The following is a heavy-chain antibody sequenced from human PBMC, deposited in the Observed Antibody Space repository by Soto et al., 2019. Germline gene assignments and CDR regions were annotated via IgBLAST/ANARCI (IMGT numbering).Heavy chain of an antibody. V-gene: IGHV1-18*01. CDR2: TSIYNGHT. CDR1: GYTFTASG. CDR3: ARWDDYGASDQYHFDH. Sequence: ASVKVSCKASGYTFTASGISWVRQAHGQGLEWMGWTSIYNGHTEYSPKFLGRVVMTTDTSADTAYLELRSLRPDDAALYYCARWDDYGASDQYHFDHWGQGTLVTVSS. D-gene: IGHD4-17*01. J-gene: IGHJ4*02.